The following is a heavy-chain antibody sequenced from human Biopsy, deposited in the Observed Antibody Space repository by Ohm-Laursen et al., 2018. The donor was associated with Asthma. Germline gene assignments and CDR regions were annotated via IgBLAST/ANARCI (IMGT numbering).Heavy chain of an antibody. CDR1: GFSFSSSN. CDR3: AKSADYYDSTDYLDF. V-gene: IGHV3-21*04. J-gene: IGHJ4*01. D-gene: IGHD3-22*01. CDR2: INSGSTDI. Sequence: SLRLSCAASGFSFSSSNINWVRQAPGKGLEWVSSINSGSTDIKYADSVKGRFTLSRDNAKNSLYLQMQSLRPEDTAFYYCAKSADYYDSTDYLDFWGRGTLVIVSS.